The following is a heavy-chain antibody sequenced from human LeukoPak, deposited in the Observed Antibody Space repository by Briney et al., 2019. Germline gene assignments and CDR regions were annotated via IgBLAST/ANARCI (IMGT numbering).Heavy chain of an antibody. CDR3: AKAVAAAGRFGFDP. J-gene: IGHJ5*02. V-gene: IGHV4-59*01. D-gene: IGHD6-13*01. CDR2: IYNSGST. CDR1: GGSIGTYY. Sequence: PSETLSLTCTVSGGSIGTYYWGWIRQPPGKGLEWVGYIYNSGSTNYNPSLQSRVTISVDTSKNQFSLRLTSVTAADTAVYYCAKAVAAAGRFGFDPWGQGTLVTVSS.